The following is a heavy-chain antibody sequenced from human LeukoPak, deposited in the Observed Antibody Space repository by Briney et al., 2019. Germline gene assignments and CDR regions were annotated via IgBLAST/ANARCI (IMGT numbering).Heavy chain of an antibody. CDR1: GFTFSSYS. J-gene: IGHJ3*02. Sequence: PEGSLRLSSAASGFTFSSYSMNWVRQAPGKGLEWVSSISSSSSYIYYADSVKGRFTISRDNAKNSLYLQMNSLRAEDTAVYYCARDARIGDDAFDIWGQGTMVTVSS. D-gene: IGHD2-15*01. CDR3: ARDARIGDDAFDI. V-gene: IGHV3-21*01. CDR2: ISSSSSYI.